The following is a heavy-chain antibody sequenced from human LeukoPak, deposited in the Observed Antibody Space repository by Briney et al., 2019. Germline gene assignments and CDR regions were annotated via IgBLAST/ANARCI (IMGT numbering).Heavy chain of an antibody. Sequence: GGSLRLSCAASGFTFSSYAVSWVRQAPGKGLEWVSGISGSGDNTYYADSVKGRFTISRDNSKNTLYVQVNSLGTEDTAAYYCAKGSYYDSSGSSYFDYWGQGTLVTVSS. CDR2: ISGSGDNT. CDR3: AKGSYYDSSGSSYFDY. J-gene: IGHJ4*02. D-gene: IGHD3-22*01. CDR1: GFTFSSYA. V-gene: IGHV3-23*01.